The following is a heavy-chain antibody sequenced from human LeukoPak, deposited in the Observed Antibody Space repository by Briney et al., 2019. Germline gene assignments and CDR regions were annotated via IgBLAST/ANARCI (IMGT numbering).Heavy chain of an antibody. CDR3: ARHRGEWELQPTFDY. D-gene: IGHD1-26*01. Sequence: GGSLRLSCAASGFTFSSYSMNWVRQAPGKGLEWVSSISSSSSYIYYADSVKGRFTISRDNAKNSLYLQMNSLRAEDTAVYYCARHRGEWELQPTFDYWGQGTLVTVSS. V-gene: IGHV3-21*01. J-gene: IGHJ4*02. CDR2: ISSSSSYI. CDR1: GFTFSSYS.